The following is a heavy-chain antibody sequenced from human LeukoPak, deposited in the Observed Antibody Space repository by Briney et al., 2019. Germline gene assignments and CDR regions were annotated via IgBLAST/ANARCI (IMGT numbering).Heavy chain of an antibody. CDR1: GFTFTSYG. D-gene: IGHD3-22*01. Sequence: GGSLRLSCAASGFTFTSYGISWVRQTPGQGLEWMGWISAYNGNTNYAQKLQGRVTMTTDTSTSTAYMELRSLRSDDTAVYYCARHYYYDSSGYYYVGYFDYWGQGTLVTVSS. CDR3: ARHYYYDSSGYYYVGYFDY. J-gene: IGHJ4*02. V-gene: IGHV1-18*01. CDR2: ISAYNGNT.